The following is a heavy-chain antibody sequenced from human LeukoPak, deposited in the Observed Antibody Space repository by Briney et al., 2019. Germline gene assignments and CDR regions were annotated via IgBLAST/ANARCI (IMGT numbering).Heavy chain of an antibody. J-gene: IGHJ6*02. V-gene: IGHV5-51*01. CDR3: ARLCSGGSCYSDYFYGMDV. D-gene: IGHD2-15*01. Sequence: GESLKISCKGSGNSFTTYWIGWVRQMPGKGLDWMGIIYPGDSDTRYSPSFQGQVTISADKSMSTAYLQWSSLKASDTAMYYCARLCSGGSCYSDYFYGMDVWGQGTTVTVSS. CDR2: IYPGDSDT. CDR1: GNSFTTYW.